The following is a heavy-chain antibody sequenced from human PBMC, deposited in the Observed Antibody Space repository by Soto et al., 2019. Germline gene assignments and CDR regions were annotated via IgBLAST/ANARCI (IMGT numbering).Heavy chain of an antibody. CDR2: INAGNGNT. J-gene: IGHJ4*02. V-gene: IGHV1-3*01. CDR1: GYTFTSYA. D-gene: IGHD2-15*01. Sequence: ASVKVSCKASGYTFTSYAMHWVRQAPGQRLEWMGWINAGNGNTKYSQNFQGRVTITRDTSASTAYMELSSLRSEDTAVYYCARGPGGTHGTGADWGQGALVPGSS. CDR3: ARGPGGTHGTGAD.